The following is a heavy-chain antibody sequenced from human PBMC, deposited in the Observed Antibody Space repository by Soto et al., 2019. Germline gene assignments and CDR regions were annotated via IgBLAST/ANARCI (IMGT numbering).Heavy chain of an antibody. CDR3: ARRGVSGPVDY. D-gene: IGHD3-10*01. J-gene: IGHJ4*02. V-gene: IGHV4-39*02. CDR1: GGSISSSSYY. CDR2: IYYSGSA. Sequence: QLQLQESGPGLVKPSETLSLTCTVSGGSISSSSYYWGWIRQPPGKGLEWIGNIYYSGSAYYNPSLKSRVTISVDMSQNNFSLKLSSGTAADAAVYYCARRGVSGPVDYWGQGTLVTVSS.